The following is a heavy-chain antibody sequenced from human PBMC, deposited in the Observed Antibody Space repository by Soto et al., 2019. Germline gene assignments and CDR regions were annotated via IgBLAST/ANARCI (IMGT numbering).Heavy chain of an antibody. CDR3: AKVAPPGMRYFDH. Sequence: SETLSVTCAVSGASVSGSSGWSWVHQPPGKGLDWIGEIYRDGTTNYNPSLKTRVTISMDKSKNQISLNLNSVTAADTAMYYCAKVAPPGMRYFDHWGQGILVTVSS. V-gene: IGHV4-4*02. D-gene: IGHD6-13*01. J-gene: IGHJ4*02. CDR1: GASVSGSSG. CDR2: IYRDGTT.